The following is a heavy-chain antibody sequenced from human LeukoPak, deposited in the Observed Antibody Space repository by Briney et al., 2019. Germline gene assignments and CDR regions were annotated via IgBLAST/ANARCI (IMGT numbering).Heavy chain of an antibody. D-gene: IGHD2-2*02. CDR3: ARGRIVVVPAAILWFDP. J-gene: IGHJ5*02. CDR2: MNPNSGNT. CDR1: GYTFTSYD. Sequence: ASVKVSCKASGYTFTSYDINWVRQATGQGLEWMGWMNPNSGNTGYAQKSQGRVTMTRNTSISTAYMELSSLRSEDTAVYYCARGRIVVVPAAILWFDPWGQGTLVTVSS. V-gene: IGHV1-8*01.